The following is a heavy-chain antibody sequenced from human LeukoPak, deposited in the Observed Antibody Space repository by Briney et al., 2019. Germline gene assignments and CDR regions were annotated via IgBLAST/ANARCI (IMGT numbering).Heavy chain of an antibody. Sequence: GGSLRLSYVASGFTFSSHAMNWVRQAPGKGLEWVAVISYDGSNKYYVDSVKGRFTISRDNSKNTVHLQMNSLRAEDSAVYYCARVGTSSLRDWFDPWGQGTLVTVSS. CDR2: ISYDGSNK. CDR1: GFTFSSHA. J-gene: IGHJ5*02. CDR3: ARVGTSSLRDWFDP. V-gene: IGHV3-30*04. D-gene: IGHD2-8*01.